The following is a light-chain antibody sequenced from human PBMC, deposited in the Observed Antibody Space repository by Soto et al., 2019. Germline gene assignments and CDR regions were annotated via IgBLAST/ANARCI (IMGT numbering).Light chain of an antibody. Sequence: EIMLTQSPATLSLSAGEGATLSCRASQSIGDTLAWYQHKPGQTPRLLIYDTSTRATGVPARFSGSRSGTEFTLTISSLQSEDFAVYYCQRYNNWPLTFGGGTKVDIK. V-gene: IGKV3-15*01. CDR2: DTS. CDR3: QRYNNWPLT. CDR1: QSIGDT. J-gene: IGKJ4*01.